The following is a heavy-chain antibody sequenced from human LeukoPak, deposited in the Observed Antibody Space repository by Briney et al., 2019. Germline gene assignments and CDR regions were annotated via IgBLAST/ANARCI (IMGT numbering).Heavy chain of an antibody. Sequence: GGSLRLSCAASGFTFSSYSMNWVRQAPGKGLEWGSSIDPSSYYIYYGDSVKGRSANFRDNAKNSLYLQINSLRAEDTAVYYCARVSGRLERQSDLDFWGQGTLVTVSS. CDR3: ARVSGRLERQSDLDF. D-gene: IGHD1-1*01. V-gene: IGHV3-21*01. CDR1: GFTFSSYS. J-gene: IGHJ4*02. CDR2: IDPSSYYI.